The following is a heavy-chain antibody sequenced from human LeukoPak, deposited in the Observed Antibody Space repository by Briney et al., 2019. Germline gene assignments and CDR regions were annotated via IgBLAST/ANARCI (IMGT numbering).Heavy chain of an antibody. D-gene: IGHD4-17*01. CDR3: ARGLLDGDYAYYYYYMDV. CDR2: INHSGST. J-gene: IGHJ6*03. V-gene: IGHV4-34*01. Sequence: SETLSLTCAVYGGSFSVYYWNWIRQPPGKGLEWIGEINHSGSTKYNPSLKSRVTMSADTSENQFSLKLNSVTAADTAVYYCARGLLDGDYAYYYYYMDVWGKGTTVTVSS. CDR1: GGSFSVYY.